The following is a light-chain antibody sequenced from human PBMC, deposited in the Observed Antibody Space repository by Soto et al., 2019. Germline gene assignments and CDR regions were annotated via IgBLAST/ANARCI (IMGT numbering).Light chain of an antibody. CDR1: DNIAKY. CDR2: AAS. CDR3: QQSYSAPPWT. V-gene: IGKV1-39*01. J-gene: IGKJ1*01. Sequence: DIQMTQSPSPLSASVGDRVTITCRTSDNIAKYLNWYQQKPGQVPKLLIVAASRLQSGVPTRFSGSGSGTDFTLTINNLQPEDFATYYCQQSYSAPPWTFGQGTKVDIK.